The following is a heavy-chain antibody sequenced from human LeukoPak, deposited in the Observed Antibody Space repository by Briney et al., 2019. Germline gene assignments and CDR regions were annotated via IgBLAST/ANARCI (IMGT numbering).Heavy chain of an antibody. Sequence: GGSLRLSCTASGFTFGDYAMSWFRQAPGKGLEWVGFIRSKAYGCTTEYAASVKGRFTISRDDSKSIAYLQMNSLKTEDTAVYYCTHIDPDIMITFGGVIVSQEYWGQGTLVTVSS. CDR1: GFTFGDYA. D-gene: IGHD3-16*02. CDR2: IRSKAYGCTT. J-gene: IGHJ4*02. V-gene: IGHV3-49*03. CDR3: THIDPDIMITFGGVIVSQEY.